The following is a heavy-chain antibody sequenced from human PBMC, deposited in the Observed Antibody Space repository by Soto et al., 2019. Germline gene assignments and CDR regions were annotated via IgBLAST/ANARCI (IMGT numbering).Heavy chain of an antibody. CDR2: IYYSGST. D-gene: IGHD2-15*01. Sequence: PSETLSLTCTVSGGSISSSSYYWGWIRQPPGKGLEWIGSIYYSGSTYYNPSLKSRVTISVDTSKNQFSLKLSSVTAADTAVYYCARQPEEGCCSVGSCYTADADEKWFDPRGKVTLVNVSS. CDR1: GGSISSSSYY. J-gene: IGHJ5*02. V-gene: IGHV4-39*01. CDR3: ARQPEEGCCSVGSCYTADADEKWFDP.